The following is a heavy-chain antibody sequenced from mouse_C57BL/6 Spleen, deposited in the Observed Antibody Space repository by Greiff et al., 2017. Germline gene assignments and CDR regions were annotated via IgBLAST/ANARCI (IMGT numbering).Heavy chain of an antibody. Sequence: QVHVKQSGAELVKPGASVKISCKASGYAFSSYWMNWVKQRPGKGLEWIGQIYPGDGDTNYNGKFKGKATLTADKSSSTAYMQLSSLTSEDSAVYFCARGGSYYGNYDYWGQGTTLTVSS. J-gene: IGHJ2*01. D-gene: IGHD2-10*01. CDR3: ARGGSYYGNYDY. CDR2: IYPGDGDT. CDR1: GYAFSSYW. V-gene: IGHV1-80*01.